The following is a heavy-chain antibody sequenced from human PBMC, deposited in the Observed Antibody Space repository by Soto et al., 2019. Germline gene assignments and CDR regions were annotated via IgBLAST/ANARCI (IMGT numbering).Heavy chain of an antibody. D-gene: IGHD6-25*01. CDR2: ITSNSGM. CDR1: GFTFSSYT. CDR3: GRECDGSGACGGGGDNGMDV. Sequence: EVQLVESGGGLVKPGGSLRLSCAASGFTFSSYTMNWVRQAPGKGLEWVSSITSNSGMFYADSMKGRFTISRDNAKNSVDLQMNRRRAEGTGVYYCGRECDGSGACGGGGDNGMDVWGQGTTVTVSS. V-gene: IGHV3-21*01. J-gene: IGHJ6*02.